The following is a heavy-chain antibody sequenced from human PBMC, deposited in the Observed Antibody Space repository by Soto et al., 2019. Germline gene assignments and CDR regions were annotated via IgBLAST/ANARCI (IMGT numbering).Heavy chain of an antibody. CDR1: GFTFSSYG. J-gene: IGHJ4*02. CDR2: IWYDGSNK. Sequence: LRLSCAASGFTFSSYGMHWVRQAPGKGLEWVAVIWYDGSNKYYADSVKGRFTISRDNSKNTLYLQMNSLRAEDTAVYYCAREGLSSSWKNFDYWGQGTLVTVSS. D-gene: IGHD6-13*01. CDR3: AREGLSSSWKNFDY. V-gene: IGHV3-33*01.